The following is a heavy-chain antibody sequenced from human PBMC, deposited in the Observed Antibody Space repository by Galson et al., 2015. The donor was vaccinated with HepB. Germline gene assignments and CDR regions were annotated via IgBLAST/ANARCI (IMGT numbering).Heavy chain of an antibody. J-gene: IGHJ6*02. V-gene: IGHV5-51*01. CDR3: ARQSPYYDILTGYYTAPKRDV. D-gene: IGHD3-9*01. CDR1: GYSFTSYW. CDR2: IYPGDSDT. Sequence: QSGAEVKKPGESLKISCKGSGYSFTSYWIGWVRQMPGKGLEWMGIIYPGDSDTRYSPSFQGQVTISADKSISTAYLQWSSLKASDTAMYYCARQSPYYDILTGYYTAPKRDVWGQGTTVTVSS.